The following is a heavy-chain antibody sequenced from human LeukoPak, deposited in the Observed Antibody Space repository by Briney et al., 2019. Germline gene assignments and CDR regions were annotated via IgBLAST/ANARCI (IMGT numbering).Heavy chain of an antibody. CDR3: ARTLTMVRGMGFDY. V-gene: IGHV3-23*01. CDR1: GFTFSSYA. J-gene: IGHJ4*02. D-gene: IGHD3-10*01. CDR2: ISGSGGST. Sequence: PGGSLRLSCAASGFTFSSYAMSWVRQAPGKGLEWVSAISGSGGSTYYADSVKGRFTISRDNSKNTLYLQMNSLRAEDTAVYYCARTLTMVRGMGFDYWGQGTLVTVSS.